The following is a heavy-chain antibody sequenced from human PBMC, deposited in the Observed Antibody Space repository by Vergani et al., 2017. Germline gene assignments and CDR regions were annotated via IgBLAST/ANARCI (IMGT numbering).Heavy chain of an antibody. J-gene: IGHJ6*04. Sequence: VQLVESGGVVVQAGGSLRLYCAASGFTLDDYTLHRVRQAPGRGLECVSYISTSVSTIYYSDSVQVRFTISIDNAKNSLYLQMNSLRAEDTAVYYCARENYDRSLYYYCMDVWGEGTTVTVSS. CDR2: ISTSVSTI. D-gene: IGHD3-22*01. CDR1: GFTLDDYT. V-gene: IGHV3-48*03. CDR3: ARENYDRSLYYYCMDV.